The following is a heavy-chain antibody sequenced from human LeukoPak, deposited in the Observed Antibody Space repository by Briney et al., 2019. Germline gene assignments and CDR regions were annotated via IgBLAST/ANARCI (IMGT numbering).Heavy chain of an antibody. V-gene: IGHV4-34*01. J-gene: IGHJ4*02. D-gene: IGHD1-26*01. CDR2: INRSGST. Sequence: ETLSLTCAVYGGSFSGYYWSWIRQPPGKGLEWIGEINRSGSTNYNPSLKSRVTISVDTSKNQFSLKLSSVTAADTAVYYCARGNGGYYQNFDYWGQGTLVTVSS. CDR3: ARGNGGYYQNFDY. CDR1: GGSFSGYY.